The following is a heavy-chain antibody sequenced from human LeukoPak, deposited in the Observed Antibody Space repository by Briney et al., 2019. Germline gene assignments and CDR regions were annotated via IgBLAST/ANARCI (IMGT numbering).Heavy chain of an antibody. D-gene: IGHD2-15*01. CDR1: GFTFSSYG. CDR3: AKLGYCSGGSCSPFDY. CDR2: ISYDGSNK. Sequence: GRSLRLSCAASGFTFSSYGMHWVPQAPGKGQERVAVISYDGSNKYYADSVKGRFTISRDNSKNTLYLQMNSLRAEDTAVYYCAKLGYCSGGSCSPFDYWGQGTLVTVSS. V-gene: IGHV3-30*18. J-gene: IGHJ4*02.